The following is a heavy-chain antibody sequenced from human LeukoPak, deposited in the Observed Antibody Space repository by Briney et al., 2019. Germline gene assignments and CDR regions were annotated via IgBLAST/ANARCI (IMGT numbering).Heavy chain of an antibody. CDR1: GGSISSYY. D-gene: IGHD3-22*01. Sequence: SETLSLTCTVSGGSISSYYWSWSRQPPGKGLEWIGYIYYSGSTNYNPSLKSRVTISVDTSKNQFSLKLSSVTAADTAVYYCARHYGRSGYYFSSLDYWGQGTLVTVSS. CDR3: ARHYGRSGYYFSSLDY. J-gene: IGHJ4*02. CDR2: IYYSGST. V-gene: IGHV4-59*08.